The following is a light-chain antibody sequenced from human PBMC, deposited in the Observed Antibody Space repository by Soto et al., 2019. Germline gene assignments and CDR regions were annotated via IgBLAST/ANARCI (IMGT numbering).Light chain of an antibody. CDR3: QTWATVPDWV. CDR2: LDSDGSH. V-gene: IGLV4-69*01. CDR1: SGHSTYA. J-gene: IGLJ3*02. Sequence: QPVLTQSPSASASLGASVKLTCTLSSGHSTYAIAWHQQQPEKGPRYLMKLDSDGSHSKGDGIPDRFSGSSSGAERYLTISSLQSEDEADYYCQTWATVPDWVFGGGTKVTGL.